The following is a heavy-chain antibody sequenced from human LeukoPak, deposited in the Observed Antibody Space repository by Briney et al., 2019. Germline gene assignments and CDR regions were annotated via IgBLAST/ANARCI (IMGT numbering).Heavy chain of an antibody. Sequence: GGSLRLSCAASGFTFSSYGMHWVRQAPGKGLEWVAFIRYDGSNKYYADSVKGRFTISRDNSKNTLYLQMNSLRAEDTAVYYCAKAAGASYYDFWSGYFDYWGQGTLVTVSS. CDR3: AKAAGASYYDFWSGYFDY. D-gene: IGHD3-3*01. J-gene: IGHJ4*02. V-gene: IGHV3-30*02. CDR2: IRYDGSNK. CDR1: GFTFSSYG.